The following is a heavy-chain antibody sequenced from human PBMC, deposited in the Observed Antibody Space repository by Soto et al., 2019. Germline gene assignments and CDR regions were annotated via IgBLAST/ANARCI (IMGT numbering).Heavy chain of an antibody. D-gene: IGHD3-22*01. CDR1: GFPFGGFA. CDR3: ARSYYDGSGRLDP. CDR2: ISHDAGTT. V-gene: IGHV3-30-3*01. Sequence: QLQLVESGGGVVLPGTSLRLSCAGSGFPFGGFAMQWVRQSPDKGLEWVAVISHDAGTTNHADSVRGRFTISRDNSKNTLYLQMNSLRTEDSAMYYCARSYYDGSGRLDPWGQGTLVTVSS. J-gene: IGHJ5*02.